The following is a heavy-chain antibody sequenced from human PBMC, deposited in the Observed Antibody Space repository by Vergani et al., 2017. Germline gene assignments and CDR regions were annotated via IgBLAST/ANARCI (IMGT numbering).Heavy chain of an antibody. CDR2: IIPIFGTA. CDR1: GGTFSSYA. J-gene: IGHJ1*01. D-gene: IGHD6-13*01. Sequence: QVQLVQSGAEVKKPGSSVKVSCKVSGGTFSSYAISWVRQAPGQGLEWMGGIIPIFGTANYAQKFQGRVTITADESTSTAYMELSSLRSEDTAVYYCARAGAAAGTFMGYFQHWGQGTLVTVSS. V-gene: IGHV1-69*01. CDR3: ARAGAAAGTFMGYFQH.